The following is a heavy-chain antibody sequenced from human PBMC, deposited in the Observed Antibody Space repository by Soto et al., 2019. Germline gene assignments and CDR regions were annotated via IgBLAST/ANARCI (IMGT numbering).Heavy chain of an antibody. J-gene: IGHJ5*02. Sequence: GASVKVSCKASGYTFTSYGISWVRQAPGQGLEWMGWISAYNGNTNYAQRLQGRVTMTTDTSTSTAYMELRSLRSDDTAVYYCARDLVVAASYNWFDPWGQGTLVTVSS. D-gene: IGHD2-15*01. V-gene: IGHV1-18*01. CDR3: ARDLVVAASYNWFDP. CDR1: GYTFTSYG. CDR2: ISAYNGNT.